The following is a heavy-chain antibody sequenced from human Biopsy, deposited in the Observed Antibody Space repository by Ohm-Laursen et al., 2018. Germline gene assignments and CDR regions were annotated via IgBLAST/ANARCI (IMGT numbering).Heavy chain of an antibody. V-gene: IGHV3-33*08. CDR1: GFTFSDHY. CDR2: IWYDGSNK. D-gene: IGHD4-11*01. J-gene: IGHJ4*02. Sequence: RSLRLSCAASGFTFSDHYMDWVRQAPGKGLEWLAVIWYDGSNKYYGDSVQGRFTISRDNSKNTVYLQMNSLRAEDTAIYYCARDSTINTVTTADYWGQGTLVTVSS. CDR3: ARDSTINTVTTADY.